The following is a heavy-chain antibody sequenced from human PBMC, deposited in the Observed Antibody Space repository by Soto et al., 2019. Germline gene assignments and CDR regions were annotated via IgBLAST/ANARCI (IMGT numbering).Heavy chain of an antibody. CDR1: GFTFSIYG. D-gene: IGHD6-13*01. J-gene: IGHJ4*02. CDR3: ASNLQHPADY. CDR2: IWYDGSNK. Sequence: PGGSLRLSCAASGFTFSIYGMHWVRQAPGKGLEWVAVIWYDGSNKYYADSVKGRFTISRDNSKNTLYLQMNGLRAEDTAVYYCASNLQHPADYWGQGTLVTVS. V-gene: IGHV3-33*01.